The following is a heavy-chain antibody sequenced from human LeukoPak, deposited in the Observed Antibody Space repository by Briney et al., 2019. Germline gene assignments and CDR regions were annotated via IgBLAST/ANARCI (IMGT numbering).Heavy chain of an antibody. CDR3: AGLGGGHSGAY. CDR1: GYTFSNSW. J-gene: IGHJ4*02. Sequence: GESLKISCKGSGYTFSNSWIGWVRQMPGKGLEWMGIIYPADSDTRYSPSFQGQVTISVDKSISTAYLEWSSLKASDTAMYYCAGLGGGHSGAYWGQGTLVTVSS. V-gene: IGHV5-51*01. D-gene: IGHD4-23*01. CDR2: IYPADSDT.